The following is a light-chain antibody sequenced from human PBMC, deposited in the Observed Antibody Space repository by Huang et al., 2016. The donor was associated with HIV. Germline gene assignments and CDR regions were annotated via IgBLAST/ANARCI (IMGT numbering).Light chain of an antibody. CDR3: QQRSNWPPRGT. CDR2: DAS. CDR1: QSVNSY. V-gene: IGKV3-11*01. Sequence: EIVLTQSPATLSLSPGERATLSCRASQSVNSYLAWYQQKPGQAPRLLIYDASNRATGIPARFSGSGSGTDCTFTISSLEPEDFAVYYCQQRSNWPPRGTFGPGTKVDIK. J-gene: IGKJ3*01.